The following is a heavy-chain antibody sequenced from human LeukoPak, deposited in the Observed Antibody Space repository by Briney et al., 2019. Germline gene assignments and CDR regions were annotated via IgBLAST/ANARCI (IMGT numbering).Heavy chain of an antibody. J-gene: IGHJ2*01. CDR3: ARDAGYSSGWLHWYFDL. CDR2: IYTSGST. D-gene: IGHD6-19*01. Sequence: SQTLSLTCTVCGGSISSGSYYWSWIRQPAGKGLEWIGRIYTSGSTNYNPSLKSRVTISVDTSKNQFSLKLSSVTAADTAVYYCARDAGYSSGWLHWYFDLWGRGTLVTVSS. V-gene: IGHV4-61*02. CDR1: GGSISSGSYY.